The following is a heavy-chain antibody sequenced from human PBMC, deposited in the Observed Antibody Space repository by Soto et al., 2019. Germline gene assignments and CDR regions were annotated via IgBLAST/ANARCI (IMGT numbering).Heavy chain of an antibody. CDR1: GYTFTSYD. Sequence: QVQLVQSGDEVKKPGASVKVSCKASGYTFTSYDINWVRQATGQGLEWMGWMNPNSGNTGYAQKFQGRVTMTRNTSISTAYMELSSLRSEDTAVYYCAKNPPRLNCSSTSCYLNYYYYMDVWGKGTTVTVSS. V-gene: IGHV1-8*01. CDR2: MNPNSGNT. CDR3: AKNPPRLNCSSTSCYLNYYYYMDV. J-gene: IGHJ6*03. D-gene: IGHD2-2*01.